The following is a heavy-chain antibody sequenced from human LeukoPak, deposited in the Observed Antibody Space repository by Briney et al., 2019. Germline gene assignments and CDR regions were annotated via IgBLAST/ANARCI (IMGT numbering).Heavy chain of an antibody. CDR1: GFTFSNKA. CDR3: AKDEGRYSYGSDY. V-gene: IGHV3-23*01. Sequence: PGGSLRLSCAASGFTFSNKAMSWVRQAPGKGLEWVSTISGSGGSTYYADSVRGRFTISRDNSKNTLYLQMNSLRAEDTAVYYCAKDEGRYSYGSDYWGQGTLVTVSS. J-gene: IGHJ4*02. D-gene: IGHD5-18*01. CDR2: ISGSGGST.